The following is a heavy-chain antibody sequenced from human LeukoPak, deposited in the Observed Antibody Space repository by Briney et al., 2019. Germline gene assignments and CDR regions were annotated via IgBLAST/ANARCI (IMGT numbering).Heavy chain of an antibody. CDR3: ARDIHLGSSWREGYFDY. D-gene: IGHD6-13*01. J-gene: IGHJ4*02. CDR1: GGTFSSYA. CDR2: IIPILGIA. V-gene: IGHV1-69*04. Sequence: AASVKVSCEASGGTFSSYAISWVRQAPGQGLEWMGRIIPILGIANYAQKFQGRVTITADKSTSTAYMELSSLRSEDTAVYYCARDIHLGSSWREGYFDYWGQGTLVTVSS.